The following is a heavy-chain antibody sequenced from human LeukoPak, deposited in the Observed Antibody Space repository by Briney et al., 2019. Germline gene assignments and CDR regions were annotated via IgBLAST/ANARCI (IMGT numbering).Heavy chain of an antibody. CDR2: IKSKTDGGTT. CDR3: ARAVAATSPLDYFDY. Sequence: PGGSLRLSCAASGFTFSNYWMSWVRQAPGKGLEWVGRIKSKTDGGTTDYAAPVKGRFTISRDDSKNTLYLQMNSLRAEDTAVYYCARAVAATSPLDYFDYWGQGTLVTVSS. V-gene: IGHV3-15*01. CDR1: GFTFSNYW. J-gene: IGHJ4*02. D-gene: IGHD2-15*01.